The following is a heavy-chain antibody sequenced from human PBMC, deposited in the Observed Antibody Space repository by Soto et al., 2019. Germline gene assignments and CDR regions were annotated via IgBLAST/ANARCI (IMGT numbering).Heavy chain of an antibody. CDR3: ARDVEDIVATTDYYYYGMDV. CDR1: GYTFTSYG. D-gene: IGHD5-12*01. CDR2: ISAYNGNT. Sequence: QVQLVQSGAEVKKPGASVKVSCKASGYTFTSYGISWVRQAPGQGLEWMGWISAYNGNTNYAQKLQGRVTMTTDTSTSTAYMELRSLRSDETAVYYCARDVEDIVATTDYYYYGMDVWGQGTTVTVSS. V-gene: IGHV1-18*01. J-gene: IGHJ6*02.